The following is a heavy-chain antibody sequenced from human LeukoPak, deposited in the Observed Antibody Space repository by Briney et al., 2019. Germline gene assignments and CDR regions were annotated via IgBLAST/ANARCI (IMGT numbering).Heavy chain of an antibody. V-gene: IGHV1-2*02. CDR2: INPNSGFT. CDR1: GYTFTGYY. J-gene: IGHJ4*02. D-gene: IGHD6-6*01. CDR3: TRQAFSSSSQVSDY. Sequence: ASVKVSFKASGYTFTGYYMHWVRQAPGQGLEWMGRINPNSGFTSYAHKFQGRVTMTRDTSITTAYMHLRRLRSDDTAVYYCTRQAFSSSSQVSDYWGQGTLVTGS.